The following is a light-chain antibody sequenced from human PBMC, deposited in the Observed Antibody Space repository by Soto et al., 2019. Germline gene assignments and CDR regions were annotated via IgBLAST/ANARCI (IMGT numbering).Light chain of an antibody. CDR1: SSDVGYYNY. V-gene: IGLV2-14*01. CDR3: SSYTSSSTYV. CDR2: EVS. J-gene: IGLJ1*01. Sequence: QSALTQPASVSGSPGQSITISCTGTSSDVGYYNYVSWFQQHPGKAPKLMIYEVSNRPSGVSNRFSRSKSGNTASLTISGLQAEDEADYYCSSYTSSSTYVFGTGTKLTVL.